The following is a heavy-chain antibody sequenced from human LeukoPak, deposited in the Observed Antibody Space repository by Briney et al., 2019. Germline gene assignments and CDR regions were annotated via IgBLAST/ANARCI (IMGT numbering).Heavy chain of an antibody. CDR3: ARVGISIDY. Sequence: PGGSLRLSCAASGFTFSSYAMSWVRQAPGKGLEWVSGIDWNGGSTGYVDSVKGRFTISRDNAKNSLYLQMDSLRAEDTAFYYCARVGISIDYWGQGALVTVSS. J-gene: IGHJ4*02. CDR2: IDWNGGST. CDR1: GFTFSSYA. V-gene: IGHV3-20*04. D-gene: IGHD3-3*02.